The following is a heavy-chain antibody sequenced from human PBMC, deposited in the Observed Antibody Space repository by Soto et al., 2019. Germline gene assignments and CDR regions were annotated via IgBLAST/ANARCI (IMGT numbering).Heavy chain of an antibody. CDR3: ARQVVVAATELNWFDP. Sequence: LGESLKISCKGSGYSFTSYWIGWVRQMPGKGLEWMGIIYPGDSDTRYSPSFQGQVTISADKSISTAYLQWSSLKASDTAMYYCARQVVVAATELNWFDPWGQGTLVTVSS. CDR1: GYSFTSYW. D-gene: IGHD2-15*01. J-gene: IGHJ5*02. CDR2: IYPGDSDT. V-gene: IGHV5-51*01.